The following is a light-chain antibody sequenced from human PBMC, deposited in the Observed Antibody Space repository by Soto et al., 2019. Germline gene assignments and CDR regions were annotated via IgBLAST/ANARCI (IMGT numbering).Light chain of an antibody. J-gene: IGKJ1*01. CDR3: QQPSNWPPT. V-gene: IGKV3-11*01. CDR1: QSVSSY. CDR2: DAS. Sequence: EVVMTQYPPTLSLSRGERATLSCRASQSVSSYLAWYQQKPGQAPRLLIYDASNRATGIPARFSGSGSGTDFTLTISSLEPVVFTVHRSQQPSNWPPTSGQGT.